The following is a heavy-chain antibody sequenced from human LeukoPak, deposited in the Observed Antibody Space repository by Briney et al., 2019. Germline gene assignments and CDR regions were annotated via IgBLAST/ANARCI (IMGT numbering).Heavy chain of an antibody. CDR1: GFTFSSYW. J-gene: IGHJ4*02. CDR2: INQDGSEK. Sequence: GGSLRLSCAASGFTFSSYWMSWVRQAPGKGLEWVANINQDGSEKYYVDSVKGRFTISRDNAKNSLYLQLNSLRDDDTAVYYCARAGSAGSADYWGQGTLVTVSS. V-gene: IGHV3-7*01. CDR3: ARAGSAGSADY. D-gene: IGHD6-13*01.